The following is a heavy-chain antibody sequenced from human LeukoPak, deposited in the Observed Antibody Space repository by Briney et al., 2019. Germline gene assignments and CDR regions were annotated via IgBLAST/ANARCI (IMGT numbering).Heavy chain of an antibody. CDR1: GYSFTSYW. D-gene: IGHD3-9*01. J-gene: IGHJ5*02. CDR3: ARGTIFWGAATRNWFDP. V-gene: IGHV5-51*01. Sequence: GESLKISCKGSGYSFTSYWIGWVRQMPGKGLEWMGIIYPGDSDTRYSPSFQGQVTISADKSISTAYLQWSSLKASDTAMYYCARGTIFWGAATRNWFDPWGQGTLVTVSS. CDR2: IYPGDSDT.